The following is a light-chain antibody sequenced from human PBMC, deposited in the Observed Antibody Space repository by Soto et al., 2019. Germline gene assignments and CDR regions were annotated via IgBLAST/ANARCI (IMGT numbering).Light chain of an antibody. CDR3: QQRSSWPL. V-gene: IGKV3-11*01. CDR1: QSVSSY. J-gene: IGKJ2*01. Sequence: EIVLTQSPATLSLSPGERATLSCRASQSVSSYLAWYQQKPGQAPRLLIYDTSKRATGIPARFSDSGFVTDFALPMSRLDPGVFGIYDCQQRSSWPLFGQGTKQEIK. CDR2: DTS.